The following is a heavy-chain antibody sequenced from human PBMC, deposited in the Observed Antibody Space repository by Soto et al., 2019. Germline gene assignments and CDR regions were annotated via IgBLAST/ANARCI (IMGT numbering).Heavy chain of an antibody. CDR2: IYHSGST. Sequence: PSETLSLTCAVSGGSISSGGYSWSWIRQPPGKGLEWIGYIYHSGSTYYNPSLKSRVTISVDRSKNQFSLKLSSVTAADTAVYYCARVITPGNYQNTVTTNYYYGMDVWGQGTTVTVSS. CDR1: GGSISSGGYS. J-gene: IGHJ6*02. V-gene: IGHV4-30-2*01. D-gene: IGHD4-17*01. CDR3: ARVITPGNYQNTVTTNYYYGMDV.